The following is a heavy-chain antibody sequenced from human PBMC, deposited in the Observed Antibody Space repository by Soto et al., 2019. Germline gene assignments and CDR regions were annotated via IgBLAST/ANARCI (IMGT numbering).Heavy chain of an antibody. CDR2: ISGSGGRS. CDR3: AKAYFVWSSEQPYYFDY. V-gene: IGHV3-23*01. Sequence: EVQLLDSGGGLVQPGGSLRLSCAASGFTFSNYAMTWVLQGPGKGLEWVSGISGSGGRSYYVDSVKGQFTISRDNSKSTMYVQMNSLRAEDTAVYYCAKAYFVWSSEQPYYFDYWGQGTLVTVSS. J-gene: IGHJ4*02. CDR1: GFTFSNYA. D-gene: IGHD3-16*01.